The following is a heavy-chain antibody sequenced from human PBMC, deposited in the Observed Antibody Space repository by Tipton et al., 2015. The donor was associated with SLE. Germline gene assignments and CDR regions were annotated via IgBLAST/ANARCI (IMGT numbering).Heavy chain of an antibody. Sequence: LRLSCAVYGGSFSGYYWSWIRQPPRKGLEWIGEINHTGSINYNPSLKSRVSFSIDTSKHQFSLKLNSVTAADTAVYYCARRHYSGPFDSWGQGTLVTVSS. V-gene: IGHV4-34*01. CDR2: INHTGSI. D-gene: IGHD5-12*01. CDR3: ARRHYSGPFDS. CDR1: GGSFSGYY. J-gene: IGHJ4*02.